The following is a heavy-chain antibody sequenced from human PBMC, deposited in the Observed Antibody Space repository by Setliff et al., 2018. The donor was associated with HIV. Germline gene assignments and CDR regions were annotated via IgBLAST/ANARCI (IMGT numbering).Heavy chain of an antibody. Sequence: PSETLSLTCTVSGGSITSSSSYWGWIRQPPGKGLEWIGSMFYSGSTSYNPSLKSRVTISVDTSKTQLSLKLSSVTAADTAVYYCARQYYGSGNYYYYMDDWGKGTTVTVSS. CDR3: ARQYYGSGNYYYYMDD. J-gene: IGHJ6*03. V-gene: IGHV4-39*01. CDR1: GGSITSSSSY. CDR2: MFYSGST. D-gene: IGHD3-10*01.